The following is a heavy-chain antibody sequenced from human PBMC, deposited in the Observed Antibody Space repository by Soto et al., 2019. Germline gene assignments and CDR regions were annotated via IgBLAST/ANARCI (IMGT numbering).Heavy chain of an antibody. CDR2: IIPILGIA. CDR1: GYTFTSYT. V-gene: IGHV1-69*04. J-gene: IGHJ6*02. Sequence: SVKVSCKASGYTFTSYTISWVRQAPGQGLEWMGRIIPILGIANYAQKFQGRVTITADKSTSTAYMELSSLRSEDTAVYYCARDNCSSTSCPSSGGDYYYYYGMDVWGQGTTVTV. CDR3: ARDNCSSTSCPSSGGDYYYYYGMDV. D-gene: IGHD2-2*01.